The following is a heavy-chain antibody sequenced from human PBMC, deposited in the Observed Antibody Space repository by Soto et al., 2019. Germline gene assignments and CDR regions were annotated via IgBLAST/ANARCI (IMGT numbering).Heavy chain of an antibody. J-gene: IGHJ4*02. V-gene: IGHV3-30*18. D-gene: IGHD2-21*01. CDR2: ISHDGNKE. CDR1: GFTFSNYG. Sequence: HPGGSLRLSCAASGFTFSNYGIHWVRQAPGKGLEWVAVISHDGNKEYYADSVKGRFTVSRDNSEKTVYLQMNSLRAEDTAMYDCAQAAPSISILWGFDHWGAGTLVTV. CDR3: AQAAPSISILWGFDH.